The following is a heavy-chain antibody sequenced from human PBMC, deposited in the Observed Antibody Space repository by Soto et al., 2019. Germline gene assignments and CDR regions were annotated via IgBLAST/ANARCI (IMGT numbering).Heavy chain of an antibody. V-gene: IGHV3-33*01. J-gene: IGHJ4*02. CDR2: IWYDTSNK. CDR3: ARDLRGSTGSSWSYYFDC. D-gene: IGHD6-13*01. CDR1: GFTFSTYS. Sequence: GGSLRLSCEASGFTFSTYSMHWVRQAPGKGLEWVAVIWYDTSNKYYADSVKGRFTISRDNSKNTLYLQMNSLRAEDTAVYYCARDLRGSTGSSWSYYFDCWGQGTLVTVSS.